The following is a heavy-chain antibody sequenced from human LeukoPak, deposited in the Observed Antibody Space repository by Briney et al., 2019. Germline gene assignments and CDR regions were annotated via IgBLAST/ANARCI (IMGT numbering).Heavy chain of an antibody. J-gene: IGHJ4*02. CDR3: ARGGDYLDF. V-gene: IGHV3-7*05. CDR1: GFTFSIYW. CDR2: IKQDGSEK. Sequence: GGSLRLSCAASGFTFSIYWMSWVRQAPGKGLEWVANIKQDGSEKYYVDSVKGRFTISRDNANNSLYLQMNSLRAEDTAVYYCARGGDYLDFWGQGTLVSVSP.